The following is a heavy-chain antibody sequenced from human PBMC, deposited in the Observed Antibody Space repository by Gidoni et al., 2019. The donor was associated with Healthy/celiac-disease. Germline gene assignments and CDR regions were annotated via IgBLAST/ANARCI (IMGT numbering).Heavy chain of an antibody. D-gene: IGHD6-13*01. CDR1: GFTFSNAW. Sequence: EVQLVESGGGLVKPGGSLRLSCAASGFTFSNAWMSWVRQAPGKGLEWVGRIKSKTDGGTTDYAAPVKGRFTISRDDSKNTLYLQMNSLKTEDTAVYYCTTDFGSSWYFGNYYYGMDVWGQGTTVTVSS. CDR2: IKSKTDGGTT. CDR3: TTDFGSSWYFGNYYYGMDV. J-gene: IGHJ6*02. V-gene: IGHV3-15*01.